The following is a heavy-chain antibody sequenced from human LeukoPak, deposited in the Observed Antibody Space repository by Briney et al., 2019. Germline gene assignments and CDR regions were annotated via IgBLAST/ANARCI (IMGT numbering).Heavy chain of an antibody. CDR2: ISGSGYST. D-gene: IGHD2-15*01. V-gene: IGHV3-23*01. CDR3: ARDEELCSGGSCYSGGGLFDY. J-gene: IGHJ4*02. CDR1: GFTFSSYA. Sequence: GGSLRLSCAASGFTFSSYAMSWVRQAPGKGLEGVSSISGSGYSTYYADSVKGRFTISRDNSKITLYLQMNSLRAEDTALYYCARDEELCSGGSCYSGGGLFDYWGQATMVTVSS.